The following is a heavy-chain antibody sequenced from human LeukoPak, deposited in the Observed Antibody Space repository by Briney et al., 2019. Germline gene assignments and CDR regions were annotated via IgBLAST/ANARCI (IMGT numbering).Heavy chain of an antibody. CDR3: ASRSSIWSGYQDTLYYFDS. CDR2: IYYSGGT. Sequence: PSETLSLTCTVSGGSISSYYWSWIRQPPGKRLKWIGHIYYSGGTNYNPSLKSRVTISVDTSKNQFSLKLSSVTAADTAVYYCASRSSIWSGYQDTLYYFDSWGQGTLVTVSS. CDR1: GGSISSYY. D-gene: IGHD3-3*01. V-gene: IGHV4-59*01. J-gene: IGHJ4*02.